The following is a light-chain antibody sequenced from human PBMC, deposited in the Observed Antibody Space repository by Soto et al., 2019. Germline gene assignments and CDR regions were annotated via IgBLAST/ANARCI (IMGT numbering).Light chain of an antibody. CDR3: QQYNNWPPWYT. Sequence: EIVMTQSPATLSVSPGERATLSCRASQSVSSNLAWYQQKPGQAPRLLIYGAPTRATGIPARFSGSGSGTEFTLTISSLQSEDFAVYYCQQYNNWPPWYTFGQGTKVDIK. J-gene: IGKJ2*01. CDR2: GAP. V-gene: IGKV3-15*01. CDR1: QSVSSN.